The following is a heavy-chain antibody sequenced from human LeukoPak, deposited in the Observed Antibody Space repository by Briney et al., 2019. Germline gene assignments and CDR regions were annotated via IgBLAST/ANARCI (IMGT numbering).Heavy chain of an antibody. CDR2: ISGSGGST. V-gene: IGHV3-23*01. Sequence: GGSLRLSCAASGFTFSSYGMSWVRQAPGKGLEWVSAISGSGGSTYYADSVKGRFTISRDNSKNTLYLQMNSLRAEDTAVYYCAKRRGLEVLNYYYMDVWGKGTTVTVSS. CDR1: GFTFSSYG. D-gene: IGHD1-7*01. CDR3: AKRRGLEVLNYYYMDV. J-gene: IGHJ6*03.